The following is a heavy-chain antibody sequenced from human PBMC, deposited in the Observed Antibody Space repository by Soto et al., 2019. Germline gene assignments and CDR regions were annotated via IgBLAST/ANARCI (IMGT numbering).Heavy chain of an antibody. CDR2: VSHDGRNT. D-gene: IGHD6-19*01. CDR1: GFTFSDYA. V-gene: IGHV3-30*18. CDR3: AKGGRQWLVTSDFNY. Sequence: VQLVESGGGVVQPGRSLRLSCAASGFTFSDYAMHWVRQAPGKGLEWGSVVSHDGRNTHYAYSVQGRFTISRDSFKNKVSLEMTSLRAEDTAVYYCAKGGRQWLVTSDFNYWGQGALVTVSS. J-gene: IGHJ4*02.